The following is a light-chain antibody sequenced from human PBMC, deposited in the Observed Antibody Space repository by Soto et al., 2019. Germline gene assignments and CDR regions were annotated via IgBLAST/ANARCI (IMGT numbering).Light chain of an antibody. J-gene: IGLJ1*01. CDR1: SSDIGAYNY. CDR2: EVS. Sequence: QSALTQPASVSGSPGQSITISCTGSSSDIGAYNYVPWFQQYPGKAPKLIISEVSNRPSGVSTRFSGSKSGTAASLTISGLQTEDEADYFCFSFTTDWTHVFGTGTKLTVL. V-gene: IGLV2-14*01. CDR3: FSFTTDWTHV.